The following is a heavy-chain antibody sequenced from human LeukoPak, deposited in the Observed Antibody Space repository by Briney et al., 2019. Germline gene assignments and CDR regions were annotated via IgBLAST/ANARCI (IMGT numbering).Heavy chain of an antibody. V-gene: IGHV3-74*01. CDR1: GFTFSSYW. CDR3: AREAVAGLCLDY. J-gene: IGHJ4*02. Sequence: GGSLRLSCAASGFTFSSYWMHWVRQAPGKGLVWVSRINSDGSSTSYADSVKGRFTISRDNAKNTLYLQMNGLRAEDTAVYYCAREAVAGLCLDYWGQGTLVTVSS. CDR2: INSDGSST. D-gene: IGHD6-19*01.